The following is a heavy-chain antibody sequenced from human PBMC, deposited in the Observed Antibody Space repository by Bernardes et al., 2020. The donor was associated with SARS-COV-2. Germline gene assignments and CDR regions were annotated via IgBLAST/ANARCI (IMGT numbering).Heavy chain of an antibody. CDR2: INPDGGTP. Sequence: GGSLRLSCAASGFTFSSYWMHWVRQAPEKGLVWVSRINPDGGTPNYADSVKGRFTISRDNAKNTLYLQMNSLRAEDTAVYYCVKTAFISGRGYYFDSWGRGTLVTVS. D-gene: IGHD3-10*01. CDR1: GFTFSSYW. V-gene: IGHV3-74*01. CDR3: VKTAFISGRGYYFDS. J-gene: IGHJ4*02.